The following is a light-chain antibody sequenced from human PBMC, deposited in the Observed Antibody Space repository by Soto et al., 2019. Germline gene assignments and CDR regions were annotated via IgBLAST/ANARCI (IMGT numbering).Light chain of an antibody. CDR3: QQYSVYWT. CDR1: QSVSTR. Sequence: DIQMTQSPSSLSASVGDRVTIICRASQSVSTRLAWYQQKPGKAPKVLIYDASSWAGGVPSRFTGSGSGTEFTLTINSLQPDDFATYYRQQYSVYWTVGQGTKVESK. V-gene: IGKV1-5*02. CDR2: DAS. J-gene: IGKJ1*01.